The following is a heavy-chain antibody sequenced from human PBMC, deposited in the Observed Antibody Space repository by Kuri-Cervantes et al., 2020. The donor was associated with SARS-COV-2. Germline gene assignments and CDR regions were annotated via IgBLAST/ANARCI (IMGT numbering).Heavy chain of an antibody. J-gene: IGHJ6*02. CDR2: INHSGST. CDR3: ARALVVPAANYYYYGMDV. D-gene: IGHD2-2*01. Sequence: SQTLSLTCAVYGGSLSGYYWSWIRQPPGKGLEWIGEINHSGSTNYNPSLKSRVTISVDTSKNQFSLKLSSVTAADTAVYYCARALVVPAANYYYYGMDVWGQGTTVTVSS. CDR1: GGSLSGYY. V-gene: IGHV4-34*01.